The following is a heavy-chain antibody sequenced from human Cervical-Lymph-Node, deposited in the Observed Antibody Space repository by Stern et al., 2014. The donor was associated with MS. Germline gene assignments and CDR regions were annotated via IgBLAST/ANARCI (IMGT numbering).Heavy chain of an antibody. Sequence: QVQLQQWGAGLLKPSETLSLTCAVSGGSFNTYYWSWIRQPPGKGLEWIGEIIPSGSTIYNPTLKSRVTISVDTSKTQFSLKLTSVTAADTAVYYCAASRQDPIDYWGQGALVTVSS. V-gene: IGHV4-34*12. CDR2: IIPSGST. CDR1: GGSFNTYY. CDR3: AASRQDPIDY. J-gene: IGHJ4*02.